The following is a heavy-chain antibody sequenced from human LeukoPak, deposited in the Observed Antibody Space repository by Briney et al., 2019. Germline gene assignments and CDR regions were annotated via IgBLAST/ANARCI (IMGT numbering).Heavy chain of an antibody. CDR1: GGSISSGSYY. J-gene: IGHJ6*03. CDR2: IYYSGST. V-gene: IGHV4-61*10. Sequence: PSQTLSLTCTVSGGSISSGSYYWSWIRQPAGKGLEWIGYIYYSGSTNYNPSLESRLTISVASSKNQFSLKLSSVTAADTAVYYCARSSHRDYYYYYMDVWGNGTTVTVSS. CDR3: ARSSHRDYYYYYMDV.